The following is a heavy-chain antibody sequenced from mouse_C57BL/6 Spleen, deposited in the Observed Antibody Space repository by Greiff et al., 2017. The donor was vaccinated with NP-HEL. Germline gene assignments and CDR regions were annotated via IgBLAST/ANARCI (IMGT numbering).Heavy chain of an antibody. CDR2: ISSGGSYT. Sequence: DVMLVESGGDLVKPGGSLKLSCAASGFTFSSYGMSWVRQTPDKRLEWVATISSGGSYTYYPDSVKGRFTISRDNAKNTLYLQMSSLKSEDTAMYYCARQNYYYGSSTNWYFDVWGTGTTVTVSS. J-gene: IGHJ1*03. CDR3: ARQNYYYGSSTNWYFDV. D-gene: IGHD1-1*01. V-gene: IGHV5-6*02. CDR1: GFTFSSYG.